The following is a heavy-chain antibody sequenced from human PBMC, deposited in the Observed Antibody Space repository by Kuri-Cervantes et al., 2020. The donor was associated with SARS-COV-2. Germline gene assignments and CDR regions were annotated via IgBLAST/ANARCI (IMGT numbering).Heavy chain of an antibody. V-gene: IGHV4-34*01. CDR1: GGSFSGYY. CDR2: INHSGST. Sequence: SETLSLTCAVYGGSFSGYYRSWIRQPPGKGLEWIGEINHSGSTNYNPSLKSRVTIPVDTSKNQFSLKLSSVTAADTAVYYCARSRRVWFDPWGQGTRGTVSS. CDR3: ARSRRVWFDP. D-gene: IGHD1-14*01. J-gene: IGHJ5*02.